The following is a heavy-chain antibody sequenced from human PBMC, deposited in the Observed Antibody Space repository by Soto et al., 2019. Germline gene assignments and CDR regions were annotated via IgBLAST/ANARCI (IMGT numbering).Heavy chain of an antibody. CDR1: GFTFSAYT. CDR2: ISNAGLNI. CDR3: ARGMATRNALDY. J-gene: IGHJ4*02. Sequence: GGSLRLSCSASGFTFSAYTMHWVRQAPGKGLECVAAISNAGLNIHFADSVKGRFTISRDNSRNTLYLQMNSLRAEDTALYYCARGMATRNALDYWGQGTLVTVSS. D-gene: IGHD5-12*01. V-gene: IGHV3-30-3*01.